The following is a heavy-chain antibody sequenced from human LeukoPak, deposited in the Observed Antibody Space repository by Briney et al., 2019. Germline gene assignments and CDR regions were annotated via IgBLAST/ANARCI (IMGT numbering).Heavy chain of an antibody. CDR3: AKPSGSGVDY. V-gene: IGHV3-30*02. D-gene: IGHD1-26*01. CDR1: GFIFDTHD. CDR2: IRSDGFHT. Sequence: TGGSLRLSCGASGFIFDTHDMHWVRQAPGKGLEWVAFIRSDGFHTYYADSVKGRFTITRDNSKNTLYLQMNSLRFEDVAVYYCAKPSGSGVDYWGRGTRVTVSS. J-gene: IGHJ4*02.